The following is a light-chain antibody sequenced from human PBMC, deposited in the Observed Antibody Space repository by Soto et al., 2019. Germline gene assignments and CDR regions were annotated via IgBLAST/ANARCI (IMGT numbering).Light chain of an antibody. J-gene: IGLJ2*01. Sequence: QSALTQPASVSGSRGQSITVSCTGTSSDVGNYDLVSWFQRHPGQAPKLIIYEDTKRPSGVSHRFSGSKSGNTASLTISGLQAEDEADYYCCSYAGSFTVFGGGTQLTVL. CDR1: SSDVGNYDL. CDR3: CSYAGSFTV. V-gene: IGLV2-23*01. CDR2: EDT.